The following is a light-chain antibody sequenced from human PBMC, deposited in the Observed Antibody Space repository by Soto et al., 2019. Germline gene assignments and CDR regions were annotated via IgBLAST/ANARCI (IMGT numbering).Light chain of an antibody. CDR1: SSDVGGYNY. V-gene: IGLV2-14*03. J-gene: IGLJ1*01. CDR2: DVH. Sequence: QSVLTQPASVSGSPGQSITISCTGTSSDVGGYNYVSWYQHNPGKAPKLMMYDVHNRPSGVSNRFSGSKSGNAASLTISGLQAEDEADYFCKSYTSSSTYVFGTGTKVTVL. CDR3: KSYTSSSTYV.